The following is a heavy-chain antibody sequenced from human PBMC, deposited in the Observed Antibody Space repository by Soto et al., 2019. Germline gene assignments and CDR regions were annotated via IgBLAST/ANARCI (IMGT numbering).Heavy chain of an antibody. J-gene: IGHJ6*02. CDR3: ARDYTIFGVNYYYGMDV. CDR2: ISYDGSNK. V-gene: IGHV3-30-3*01. CDR1: GFTFSSYA. Sequence: QVQLVESGGGMVQPGRSLRLSGAASGFTFSSYAMHWVRQAPGKGLEWVAVISYDGSNKYYADSVKGRFTISRDNSKNTLYLQMNSLRAEVTAVYYCARDYTIFGVNYYYGMDVWGQGTTVTVSS. D-gene: IGHD3-3*01.